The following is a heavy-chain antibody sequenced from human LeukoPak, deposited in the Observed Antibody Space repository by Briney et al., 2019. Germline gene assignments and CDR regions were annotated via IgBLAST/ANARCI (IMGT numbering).Heavy chain of an antibody. Sequence: HGESLKISCKGSGYSFTSYWIGWVRQMPGKGLEWMGIIYPGDSDTRYSPSFQGQVTISADQSISTAYLQWSSLKASDTAMYYCARTYYDILTGYYRLEGFDYWGQGTLVTVSS. CDR3: ARTYYDILTGYYRLEGFDY. D-gene: IGHD3-9*01. J-gene: IGHJ4*02. CDR1: GYSFTSYW. V-gene: IGHV5-51*01. CDR2: IYPGDSDT.